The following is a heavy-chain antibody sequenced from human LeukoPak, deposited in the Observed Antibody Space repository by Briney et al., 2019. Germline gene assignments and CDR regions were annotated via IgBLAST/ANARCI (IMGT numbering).Heavy chain of an antibody. CDR2: ISGSDTST. Sequence: PGGSLRLSCAASGFPFSRYAMNWVRQAPGKGLEWVSTISGSDTSTYYADSVKGRFTISRDNSKNTLYMQMNSLRAEDTAVYYCTKFDAPSGRENYWSQGTLVTVSS. V-gene: IGHV3-23*01. J-gene: IGHJ4*02. CDR3: TKFDAPSGRENY. CDR1: GFPFSRYA.